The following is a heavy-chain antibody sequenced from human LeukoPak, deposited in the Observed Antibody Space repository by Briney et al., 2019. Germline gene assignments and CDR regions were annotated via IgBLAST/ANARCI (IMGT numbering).Heavy chain of an antibody. CDR1: GFTFSSNY. D-gene: IGHD2-15*01. Sequence: GGSLRLSCAASGFTFSSNYMSWVRQAPGKGLEWVSVIYSGGSTYYSDSVKGRFTISRDNPKNTLFLQMNSLRAEDTAVYYCAREVEAKWFDHWGQGTLVTVSS. V-gene: IGHV3-66*02. J-gene: IGHJ5*02. CDR2: IYSGGST. CDR3: AREVEAKWFDH.